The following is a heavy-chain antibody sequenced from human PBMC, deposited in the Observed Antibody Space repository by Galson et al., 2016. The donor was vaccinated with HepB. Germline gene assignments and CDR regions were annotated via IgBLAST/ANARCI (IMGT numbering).Heavy chain of an antibody. J-gene: IGHJ2*01. CDR1: GFTFKKYG. CDR2: VWFDESNK. V-gene: IGHV3-33*01. D-gene: IGHD3-10*01. Sequence: SLRLSCAASGFTFKKYGMHWVRQAPGKGLEWVAVVWFDESNKYYADSVKGRFTISRDNSKNTVYLYMNSLRAEDTAVFYCARDPGRDDGMDVWGPGTLVTVSS. CDR3: ARDPGRDDGMDV.